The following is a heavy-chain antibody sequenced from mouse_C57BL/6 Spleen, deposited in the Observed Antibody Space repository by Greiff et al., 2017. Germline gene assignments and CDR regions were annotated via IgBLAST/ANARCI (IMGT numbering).Heavy chain of an antibody. Sequence: EVKVEESGPGLVKPSQSLSLTCSVTGYSITSGYYWNWIRQFPGNKLEWMGYISYDGSNNYNPSLKNRISITRYTSKNQFFLKLNSVTTEDTATYYCARDFYSNYGDWYFDVWGTGTTVTVSS. CDR1: GYSITSGYY. CDR2: ISYDGSN. D-gene: IGHD2-5*01. J-gene: IGHJ1*03. V-gene: IGHV3-6*01. CDR3: ARDFYSNYGDWYFDV.